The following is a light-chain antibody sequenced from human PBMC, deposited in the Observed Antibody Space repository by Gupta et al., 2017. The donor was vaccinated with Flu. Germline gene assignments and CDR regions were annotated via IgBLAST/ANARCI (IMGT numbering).Light chain of an antibody. CDR1: SGSVSSSNY. V-gene: IGLV8-61*01. J-gene: IGLJ3*02. CDR3: ALYMGSGSNWV. Sequence: QTVVTQEPSFSVSPGGTVTLTCGFNSGSVSSSNYPSWYQQTPGQAPRTLIYTTNTRSSGVPDRFSGSILGNKAALTITGAQADDESDYYCALYMGSGSNWVFGGGTRLTVL. CDR2: TTN.